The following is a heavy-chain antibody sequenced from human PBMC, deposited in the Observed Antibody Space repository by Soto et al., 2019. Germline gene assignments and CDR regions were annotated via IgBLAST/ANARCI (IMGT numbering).Heavy chain of an antibody. CDR2: VDSNGDT. CDR3: AGRITGDPQFDL. D-gene: IGHD7-27*01. CDR1: DGSISSYY. Sequence: QLQLQESGPGLVKPSETLSLTCTVSDGSISSYYWSWLRQPPGKGLEWIGYVDSNGDTSFNPSLKTRSPQSGATSRNRFSLTLNSVTAADTAVYCGAGRITGDPQFDLWGRGTLVTVSS. V-gene: IGHV4-59*12. J-gene: IGHJ2*01.